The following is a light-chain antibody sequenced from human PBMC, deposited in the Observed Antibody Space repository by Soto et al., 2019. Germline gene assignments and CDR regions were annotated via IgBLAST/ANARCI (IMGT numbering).Light chain of an antibody. CDR2: EVS. CDR1: SSDVGYYNR. J-gene: IGLJ2*01. V-gene: IGLV2-18*02. CDR3: SSYTTSSTLV. Sequence: QSVLTQPPSVSGSPGQSVTISCTGTSSDVGYYNRVSWHQQPPGTAPKLMVFEVSNRPSGVPDRFSGSKSGNTASLTISGLQAEDEADYYCSSYTTSSTLVFGGGTKVTVL.